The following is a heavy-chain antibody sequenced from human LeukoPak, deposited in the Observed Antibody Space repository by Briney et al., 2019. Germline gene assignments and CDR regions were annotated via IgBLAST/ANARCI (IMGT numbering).Heavy chain of an antibody. D-gene: IGHD4-17*01. CDR2: INHSGST. J-gene: IGHJ3*02. CDR1: GGSFSGYY. V-gene: IGHV4-34*01. Sequence: SETLSLTCAVYGGSFSGYYWSWIRQPPGKGLEWIGEINHSGSTNYNPSLKSRVTMSVDTSKNQFSLKLSSVTAADTAVYYCARGPIYGDYADAFDIWGQGTMVTVSS. CDR3: ARGPIYGDYADAFDI.